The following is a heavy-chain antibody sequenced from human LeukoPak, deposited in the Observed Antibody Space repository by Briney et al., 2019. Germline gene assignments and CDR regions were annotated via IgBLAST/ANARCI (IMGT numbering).Heavy chain of an antibody. CDR2: VVPIFGTA. D-gene: IGHD2-2*01. V-gene: IGHV1-69*13. Sequence: GASETVTPKSSSDSFSSYAIDRMREGPAQGHELMGGVVPIFGTANYEQKFQGRVTITADETTSTAYMELSSLRSEDTAVYYCARLPLGYCSSTTRYHYYYMDVWGKGTTVTVSS. J-gene: IGHJ6*03. CDR1: SDSFSSYA. CDR3: ARLPLGYCSSTTRYHYYYMDV.